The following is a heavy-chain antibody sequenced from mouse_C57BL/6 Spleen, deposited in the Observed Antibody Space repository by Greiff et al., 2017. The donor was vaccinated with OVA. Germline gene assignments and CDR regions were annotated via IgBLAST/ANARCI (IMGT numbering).Heavy chain of an antibody. D-gene: IGHD2-4*01. CDR2: INPSTGGT. Sequence: VQLQQSGPELVKPGASVKISCKASGYSFTGYYMHWVKQSSEKSLEWIGEINPSTGGTSYNQKFKGKATLTVDKSSSTAYMQLTSLTSEDSAVYYCATAIYYDYDGIFAYWGQGTLVTVSA. CDR3: ATAIYYDYDGIFAY. CDR1: GYSFTGYY. J-gene: IGHJ3*01. V-gene: IGHV1-43*01.